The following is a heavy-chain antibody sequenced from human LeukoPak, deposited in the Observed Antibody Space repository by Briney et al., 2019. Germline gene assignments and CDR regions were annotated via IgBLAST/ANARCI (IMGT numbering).Heavy chain of an antibody. Sequence: GGSLRLSCPASGFTVSSNYMSWVRQAPGKGLEWVSVIYSGGSTYYADSVKGRFTISRDNSKNTLYLQMNSLRAEDTAVYYCARDTLDRVFDHWGQGTLVTVSS. CDR1: GFTVSSNY. CDR2: IYSGGST. V-gene: IGHV3-53*01. J-gene: IGHJ4*02. D-gene: IGHD3-10*01. CDR3: ARDTLDRVFDH.